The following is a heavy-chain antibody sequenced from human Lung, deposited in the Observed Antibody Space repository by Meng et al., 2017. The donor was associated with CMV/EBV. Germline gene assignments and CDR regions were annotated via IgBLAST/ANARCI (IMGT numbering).Heavy chain of an antibody. CDR2: ISSSGSTI. J-gene: IGHJ4*02. CDR1: GFTFSSYA. Sequence: GGSXRLXCAGSGFTFSSYAMHWVRQAPGKGLEWVSYISSSGSTIYYADSVKGRFTISRDNAKNSLYLQMNSLRAEDTAVYYCARTIAAAPYYFDYWGQGTLVTVSS. D-gene: IGHD6-13*01. V-gene: IGHV3-48*03. CDR3: ARTIAAAPYYFDY.